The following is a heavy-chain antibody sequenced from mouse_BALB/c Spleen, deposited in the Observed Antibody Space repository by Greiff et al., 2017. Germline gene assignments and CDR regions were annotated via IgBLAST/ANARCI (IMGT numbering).Heavy chain of an antibody. Sequence: QVQLLQPGAELVKPGTSVKLSCKASGYNFTSYWINWVKLRPGQGLEWIGDIYPGSGSTNYNEKFKSKATLTVDTSSSTAYMQLSSLASEDSALYYCASNYYGRSYWDFDVWGAGTTVTVSS. CDR2: IYPGSGST. V-gene: IGHV1-55*01. CDR1: GYNFTSYW. CDR3: ASNYYGRSYWDFDV. J-gene: IGHJ1*01. D-gene: IGHD1-1*01.